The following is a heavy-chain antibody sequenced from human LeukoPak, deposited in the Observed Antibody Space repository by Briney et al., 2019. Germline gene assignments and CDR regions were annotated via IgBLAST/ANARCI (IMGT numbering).Heavy chain of an antibody. CDR2: IAWNSGNT. CDR1: GFTFDNYA. CDR3: AKDMNSYGSGSSYNPWGPFDS. Sequence: TGGPLRLSRAASGFTFDNYAMHWVRQAPGKGLEWVSGIAWNSGNTGFADSVKGRFTISRDNAENSLSLQMNSLTPEDTAFYFCAKDMNSYGSGSSYNPWGPFDSWGQGTLVTVSS. D-gene: IGHD3-10*01. V-gene: IGHV3-9*01. J-gene: IGHJ4*02.